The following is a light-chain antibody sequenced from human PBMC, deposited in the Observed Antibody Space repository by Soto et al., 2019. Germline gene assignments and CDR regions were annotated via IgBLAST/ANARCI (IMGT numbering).Light chain of an antibody. CDR2: SNN. CDR1: SSNIGSKS. Sequence: QSVLTQPPSVSGTPGRTVTISCSGSSSNIGSKSVQWYQQLPETAPKLLIYSNNQRPSGVPDRFSGSKSGTSASLAISGLQSEDEAHYYCGAWDDTLNVLVFGGGTKLTVL. J-gene: IGLJ2*01. V-gene: IGLV1-44*01. CDR3: GAWDDTLNVLV.